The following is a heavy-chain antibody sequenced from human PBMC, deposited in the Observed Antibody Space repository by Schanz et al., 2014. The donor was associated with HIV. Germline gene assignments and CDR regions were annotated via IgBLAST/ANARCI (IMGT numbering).Heavy chain of an antibody. Sequence: QVQLVQSGAEVKKPGASVKVSCEASGYSFTSYDINWVRQATGQGLEWMGWINPDNAGRNHAQKFQGRVTMTRDTSISTAYMELSRLRSDDTAVYYCARGRSGYCSGGSCPYGRYYFDYWGQGTLVTVSS. CDR1: GYSFTSYD. D-gene: IGHD2-15*01. V-gene: IGHV1-2*02. CDR2: INPDNAGR. CDR3: ARGRSGYCSGGSCPYGRYYFDY. J-gene: IGHJ4*02.